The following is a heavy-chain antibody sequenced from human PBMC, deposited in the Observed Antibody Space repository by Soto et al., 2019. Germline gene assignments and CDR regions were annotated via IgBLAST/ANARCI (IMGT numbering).Heavy chain of an antibody. CDR3: ARGRQHPPWYYGMDV. CDR1: GGSFSGYY. V-gene: IGHV4-34*01. CDR2: INHSGST. D-gene: IGHD6-13*01. Sequence: QVQLQQWGAGLLKPSETLSLTCAVYGGSFSGYYWSWIRQPPGKGLEWIGEINHSGSTNYNPSLKSRVTIPVDTSKNQFSLKLSSVTAADTAVYYCARGRQHPPWYYGMDVWGQGTTVTVSS. J-gene: IGHJ6*02.